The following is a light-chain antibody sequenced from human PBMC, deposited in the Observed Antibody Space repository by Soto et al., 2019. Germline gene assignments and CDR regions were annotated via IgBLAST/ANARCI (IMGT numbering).Light chain of an antibody. CDR3: QQSYNTPMYT. CDR1: QSIDTA. CDR2: DAS. V-gene: IGKV1-39*01. J-gene: IGKJ2*01. Sequence: DVQMTQSPSTLSASVGDTVTITCRASQSIDTALAWYQQKPGKAPKLLISDASSLQSGVPSRFSGSGSGTDFSLTISGLQPEDFATYYCQQSYNTPMYTFGQGTKLEI.